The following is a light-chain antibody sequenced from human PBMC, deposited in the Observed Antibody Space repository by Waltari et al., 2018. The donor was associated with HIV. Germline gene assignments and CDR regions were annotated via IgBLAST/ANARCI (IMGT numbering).Light chain of an antibody. CDR1: SRDVGGYTY. CDR3: SSYTSSSTPYV. J-gene: IGLJ1*01. V-gene: IGLV2-14*03. Sequence: QSALTQPASVSGSPGQSLTISCTGTSRDVGGYTYVPWYQQHPGKAPKLMIYDVSNRPSGVSNRFSGSKSGNTASLTISGLQAEDEADYYCSSYTSSSTPYVFGTGTKVTVL. CDR2: DVS.